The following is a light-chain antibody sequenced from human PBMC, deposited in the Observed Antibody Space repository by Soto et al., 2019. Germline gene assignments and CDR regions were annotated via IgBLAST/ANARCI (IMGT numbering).Light chain of an antibody. V-gene: IGKV1-39*01. CDR3: EQSYNSPPWT. J-gene: IGKJ1*01. Sequence: DIQMTQSPSYLAASVGDRVTISFRASQTISTSLNWDQQKPGTAPRLLIYRASNVKSGVPPRFSGSGSGREFTLTISSLRPEDIATSFCEQSYNSPPWTFGQGTKVEVK. CDR1: QTISTS. CDR2: RAS.